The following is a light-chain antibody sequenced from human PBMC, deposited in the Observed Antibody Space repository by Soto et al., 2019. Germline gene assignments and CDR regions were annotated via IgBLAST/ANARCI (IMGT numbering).Light chain of an antibody. CDR2: GAS. CDR3: QQVDTFPHT. CDR1: HSASSS. V-gene: IGKV3-20*01. Sequence: EIVLTQSPGTLSLSPGERATLSCRASHSASSSLAWYQQKPGQAPRLLIYGASSRATGLPDRFSGGGSGTDFTLTISRLEPEDFATYYCQQVDTFPHTFGQGTKLEV. J-gene: IGKJ2*01.